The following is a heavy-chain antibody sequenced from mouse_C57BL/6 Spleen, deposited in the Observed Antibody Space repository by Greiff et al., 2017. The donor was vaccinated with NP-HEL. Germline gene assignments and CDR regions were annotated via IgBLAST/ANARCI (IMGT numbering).Heavy chain of an antibody. J-gene: IGHJ2*01. CDR1: GFTFSSYG. CDR3: ARHVLTGTYFDY. Sequence: EVKLVESGGDLVKPGGSLKLSCAASGFTFSSYGMSWVRQTPDKRLEWVATISSGGSYTYYPDSVKGRFTISRDNAKNTLYLQMSSLKSEDTAMYYCARHVLTGTYFDYWGQGTTLTVSS. CDR2: ISSGGSYT. D-gene: IGHD4-1*01. V-gene: IGHV5-6*01.